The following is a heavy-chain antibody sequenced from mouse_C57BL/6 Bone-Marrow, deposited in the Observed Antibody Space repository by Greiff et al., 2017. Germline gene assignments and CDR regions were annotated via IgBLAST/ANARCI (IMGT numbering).Heavy chain of an antibody. Sequence: QVQLKQSGAELARPGASVKMSCKASGYTFTSYTMHWVKQRPGQGLEWIGYINPSSGYTKYNQKFKDKATLTADKSSSTAYMQLSSLTSEDSAVYYCARPNYYGSSYSYWGQGTTLTVSS. V-gene: IGHV1-4*01. CDR3: ARPNYYGSSYSY. J-gene: IGHJ2*01. CDR1: GYTFTSYT. D-gene: IGHD1-1*01. CDR2: INPSSGYT.